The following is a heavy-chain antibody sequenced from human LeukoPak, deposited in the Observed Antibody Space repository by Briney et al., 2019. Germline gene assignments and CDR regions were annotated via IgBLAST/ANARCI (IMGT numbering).Heavy chain of an antibody. CDR1: GYTFTGYY. V-gene: IGHV1-2*06. CDR2: INPNSGGT. J-gene: IGHJ4*02. D-gene: IGHD7-27*01. Sequence: ASVKVSCKASGYTFTGYYMHWVRQAPGQGLEWMGRINPNSGGTNYAQKFQGRVTMTRDTSISTAYMELSRLRSDDTAVYSCARGLSNWGLPGGGGTNDYWGQGTLVTVSS. CDR3: ARGLSNWGLPGGGGTNDY.